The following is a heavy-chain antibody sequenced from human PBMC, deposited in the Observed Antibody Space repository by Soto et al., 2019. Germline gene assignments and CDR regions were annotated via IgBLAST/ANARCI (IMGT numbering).Heavy chain of an antibody. V-gene: IGHV1-69*13. CDR2: IIAIFGTA. J-gene: IGHJ3*02. D-gene: IGHD3-3*01. Sequence: SVKVSCKASGGTFSSYAISWVRQAPGQGLEWMGGIIAIFGTANYAQKFQGRVTITADESTSTAYMELRSLRSEDTAVYYCARGFELEWLPKGDAFDIWGQGTMVTVSS. CDR1: GGTFSSYA. CDR3: ARGFELEWLPKGDAFDI.